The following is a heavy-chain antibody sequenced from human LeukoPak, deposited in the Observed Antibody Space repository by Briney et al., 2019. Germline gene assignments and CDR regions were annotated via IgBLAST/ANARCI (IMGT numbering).Heavy chain of an antibody. CDR1: GFSFSSYN. J-gene: IGHJ6*03. V-gene: IGHV3-21*01. CDR2: ITTSSTYT. CDR3: ARDPYSGAYGNTYYYYMDV. D-gene: IGHD1-26*01. Sequence: GGPLRLSCEASGFSFSSYNMDWVRQTPGKGLEWISSITTSSTYTFYADSVKGRFTISRDDARNSLYLQMNSLTAEDTAVYYCARDPYSGAYGNTYYYYMDVWGKGTTVTISS.